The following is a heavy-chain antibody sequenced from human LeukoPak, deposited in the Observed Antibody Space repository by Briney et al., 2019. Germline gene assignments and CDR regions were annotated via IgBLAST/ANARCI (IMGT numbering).Heavy chain of an antibody. J-gene: IGHJ4*02. CDR2: ISYDGSNK. CDR1: GFTFSSYG. V-gene: IGHV3-30*18. Sequence: WGSLRLSCAASGFTFSSYGMHWVRQPPGKGLEWVAVISYDGSNKYYADSVKGRFTISRDNSKNTLYLQMNSLRAEDTAVYYCAKGGGYYFDYWGQGTLVTVSS. D-gene: IGHD2-15*01. CDR3: AKGGGYYFDY.